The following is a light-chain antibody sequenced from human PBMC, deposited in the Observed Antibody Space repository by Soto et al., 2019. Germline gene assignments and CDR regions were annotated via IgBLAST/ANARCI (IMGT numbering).Light chain of an antibody. J-gene: IGLJ1*01. Sequence: QSALTQPASVSGSVGQSITISCTGTSSDVGGYDFVSWYQHHPGKAPKLIIYEVRTRPSGVSDRFSGYKSGNTASLTISGLQAEDEADYYCSSYTSDWGVFGTGTKLTVL. CDR2: EVR. CDR3: SSYTSDWGV. CDR1: SSDVGGYDF. V-gene: IGLV2-14*01.